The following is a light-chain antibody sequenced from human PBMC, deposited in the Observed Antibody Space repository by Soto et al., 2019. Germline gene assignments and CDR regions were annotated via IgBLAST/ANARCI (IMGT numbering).Light chain of an antibody. CDR2: DAS. CDR1: QSVSSY. Sequence: EILLTQSPGTLSLSPGERATLSCRASQSVSSYLAWYQQKPGQAPRLLIYDASNRATGIPARFSGSGSGTDFTLTISSLEPEDFAVYYCQQYGSSGTFGQGTKVDIK. J-gene: IGKJ1*01. V-gene: IGKV3-11*01. CDR3: QQYGSSGT.